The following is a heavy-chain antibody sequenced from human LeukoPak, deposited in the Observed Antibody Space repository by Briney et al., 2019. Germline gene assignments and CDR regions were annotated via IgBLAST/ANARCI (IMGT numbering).Heavy chain of an antibody. CDR1: GGSISSYY. V-gene: IGHV4-59*01. D-gene: IGHD6-13*01. J-gene: IGHJ6*02. CDR3: ARRGAAAGTGYYYYYYGMDV. Sequence: SETLSLTCTVSGGSISSYYWSWIRQPPEKGLEWIGYIYYSGSTNYNPSLKSRVTISVDTSKNQFSLKLSSVTAADTAVYYCARRGAAAGTGYYYYYYGMDVWGQGTTVTVSS. CDR2: IYYSGST.